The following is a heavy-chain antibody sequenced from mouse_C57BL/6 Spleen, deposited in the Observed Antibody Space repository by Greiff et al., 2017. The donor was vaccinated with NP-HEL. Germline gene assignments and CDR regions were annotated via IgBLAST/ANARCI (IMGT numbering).Heavy chain of an antibody. CDR2: IDPSDSYT. CDR1: GYTFTSFW. J-gene: IGHJ2*01. Sequence: VQLQQSGAELVKPGASVKLSCKASGYTFTSFWMQWVKQRPGQGLEWIGEIDPSDSYTNYNQKFKGKATLTVDTSSSTAYMQLSSLTSEDSAVYYCARGPMDGDGPNWGQGTTLTVSS. V-gene: IGHV1-50*01. CDR3: ARGPMDGDGPN. D-gene: IGHD2-3*01.